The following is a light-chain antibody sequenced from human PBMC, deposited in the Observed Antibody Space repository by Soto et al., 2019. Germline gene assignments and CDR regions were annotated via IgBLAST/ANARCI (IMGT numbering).Light chain of an antibody. Sequence: EXVLTQAAGTLAMTTGERATLSCRASQSVSSSYLAWYQQKAGQAPRLLIYGASSRASGIPDRFSGSGSGTDFTLTISRLEPEDFAVYYCQQYGSSSLTFGQGTRLEIK. CDR2: GAS. CDR3: QQYGSSSLT. J-gene: IGKJ5*01. V-gene: IGKV3-20*01. CDR1: QSVSSSY.